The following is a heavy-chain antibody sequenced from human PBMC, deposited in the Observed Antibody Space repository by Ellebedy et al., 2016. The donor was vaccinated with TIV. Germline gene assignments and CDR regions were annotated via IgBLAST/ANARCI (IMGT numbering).Heavy chain of an antibody. Sequence: GESLKISCAASGFTVSSNYMNWVRQAPGKGLEWVAIMYSGSSKYYADSVKGRFTISRDRSKNTLYLQMNTLRAEDTAVYYCARAAFPYGMDVWGQGTTVTVSS. J-gene: IGHJ6*02. CDR2: MYSGSSK. CDR1: GFTVSSNY. D-gene: IGHD2/OR15-2a*01. V-gene: IGHV3-53*01. CDR3: ARAAFPYGMDV.